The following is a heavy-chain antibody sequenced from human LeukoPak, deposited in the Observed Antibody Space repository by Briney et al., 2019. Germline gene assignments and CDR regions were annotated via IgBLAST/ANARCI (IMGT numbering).Heavy chain of an antibody. CDR2: ISYDGSNK. CDR1: GFTFSSYA. CDR3: ARAPTVTQNNYYYCMDV. D-gene: IGHD4-17*01. J-gene: IGHJ6*02. V-gene: IGHV3-30*01. Sequence: GRSLRLSCAASGFTFSSYAMHWVRQAPGKGLEWVAVISYDGSNKYYADSVKGRFTISRDNSKNTLYLQMNSLRAEDTAVYYCARAPTVTQNNYYYCMDVWGQGTSVTVSS.